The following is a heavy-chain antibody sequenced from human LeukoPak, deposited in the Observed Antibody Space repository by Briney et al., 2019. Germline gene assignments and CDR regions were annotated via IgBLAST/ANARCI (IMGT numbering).Heavy chain of an antibody. V-gene: IGHV3-21*01. J-gene: IGHJ4*02. CDR3: ARATGKYSSSSMLASLDYFDY. D-gene: IGHD6-6*01. CDR2: ISSSSSYI. CDR1: GFTFSSYS. Sequence: AGGSLRLSCAASGFTFSSYSMNWVRQDPGKGPEWHSSISSSSSYIYYADSVKGRFTISRDNGKNSLYLQMNSLRAEDTAVYYCARATGKYSSSSMLASLDYFDYWGQGTLVTVSS.